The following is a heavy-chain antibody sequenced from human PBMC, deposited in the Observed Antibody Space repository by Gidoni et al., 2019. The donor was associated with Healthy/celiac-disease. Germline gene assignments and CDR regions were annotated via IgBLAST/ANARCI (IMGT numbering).Heavy chain of an antibody. CDR2: INPNSGGT. D-gene: IGHD6-13*01. J-gene: IGHJ4*02. CDR1: GYTFTGYY. CDR3: AIIAAAGKGPFDY. V-gene: IGHV1-2*02. Sequence: QVQLVQSGAEVQKPGASVKVSCKASGYTFTGYYMHWVRQAPGQGLEWMGWINPNSGGTNYAQKFQGRVTMTRDTSISTAYMELSRLRYDDTAVYYCAIIAAAGKGPFDYWGQGTLVTVSA.